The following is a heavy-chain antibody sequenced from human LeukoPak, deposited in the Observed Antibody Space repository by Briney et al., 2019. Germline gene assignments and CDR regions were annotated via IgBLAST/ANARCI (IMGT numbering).Heavy chain of an antibody. CDR2: IYYSGST. Sequence: SETLSLTCTVSGGSISSYYWSWIRQPPGKGLEWIGYIYYSGSTNYNPSPKSRVTISVDTSKNQFSLKLSSVTAADTAVYYCARDSSGWYQGAYNWFDPWDQGTLVTVSS. D-gene: IGHD6-19*01. CDR3: ARDSSGWYQGAYNWFDP. CDR1: GGSISSYY. V-gene: IGHV4-59*01. J-gene: IGHJ5*02.